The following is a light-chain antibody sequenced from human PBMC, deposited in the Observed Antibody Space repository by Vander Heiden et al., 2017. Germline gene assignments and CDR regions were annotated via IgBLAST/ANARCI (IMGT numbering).Light chain of an antibody. CDR1: KSVSSY. Sequence: IVFTHSPATLSLSPGARAPLSCRASKSVSSYLSWYQQKPGQAPRLLIYDASNRATGIPARFSGSGSGTDFTLTISSLEPEDFAVYYCQQRSNWPRTFGGGTKVEIK. J-gene: IGKJ4*02. CDR2: DAS. CDR3: QQRSNWPRT. V-gene: IGKV3-11*01.